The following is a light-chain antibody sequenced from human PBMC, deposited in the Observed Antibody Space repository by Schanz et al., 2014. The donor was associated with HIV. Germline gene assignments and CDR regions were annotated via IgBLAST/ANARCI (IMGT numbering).Light chain of an antibody. CDR2: EVS. V-gene: IGLV2-23*02. Sequence: QSVLTQPASVSGSPGQSITISCTGTYNDIGAYTYVSWYQQHPGKAPQLMIYEVSKRPSGVSDRFSGSKSDNTASLTISGLQADDEADYYCCSYAGSSTFWVFGGGTKVTVL. J-gene: IGLJ3*02. CDR1: YNDIGAYTY. CDR3: CSYAGSSTFWV.